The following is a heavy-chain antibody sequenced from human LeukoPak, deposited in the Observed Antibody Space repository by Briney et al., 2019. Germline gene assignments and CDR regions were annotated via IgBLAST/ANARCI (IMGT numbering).Heavy chain of an antibody. V-gene: IGHV3-30*02. J-gene: IGHJ4*02. CDR3: AKLGVTVGANAY. Sequence: GGSLRLSCAASGFTFSSFDMHWVRQAPGKGLEWMAFIHYNGSNKHYADSVKGRFTISRDNSKNTLYLQMNFLSADDTAIYYCAKLGVTVGANAYWGQGTLVTVAS. D-gene: IGHD3-3*01. CDR1: GFTFSSFD. CDR2: IHYNGSNK.